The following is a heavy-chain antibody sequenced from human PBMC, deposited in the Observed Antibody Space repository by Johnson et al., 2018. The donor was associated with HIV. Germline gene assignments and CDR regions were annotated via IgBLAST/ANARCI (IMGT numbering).Heavy chain of an antibody. D-gene: IGHD1-26*01. J-gene: IGHJ3*01. Sequence: VQLVESGGGLVQPGGSLRLSCGASGFTFSDHWMQWVRQAPGKGLVWVSRINGDGSRTSYADSVKGRFTIARDNAKNTLFLEMISLRAEDMAVYYCARSRWADDAFDGWGQGTMVTVSS. CDR3: ARSRWADDAFDG. CDR2: INGDGSRT. CDR1: GFTFSDHW. V-gene: IGHV3-74*01.